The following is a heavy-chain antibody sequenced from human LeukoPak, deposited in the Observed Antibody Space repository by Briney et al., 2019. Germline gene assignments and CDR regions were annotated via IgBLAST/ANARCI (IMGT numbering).Heavy chain of an antibody. J-gene: IGHJ4*02. V-gene: IGHV4-59*12. Sequence: SETLSLTCTVSGGSIGSYYWSWIRQPPGKGLEWIGYIYFSGSTNYNPSLKSRVTISVDTSKNQFSLKLSSVTAADTAVYYCARGRGGIDYWGQGTLVTVSS. CDR1: GGSIGSYY. CDR3: ARGRGGIDY. CDR2: IYFSGST. D-gene: IGHD3-10*01.